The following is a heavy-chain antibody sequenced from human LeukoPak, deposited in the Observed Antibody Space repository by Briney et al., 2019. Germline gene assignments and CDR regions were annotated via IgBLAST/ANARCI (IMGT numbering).Heavy chain of an antibody. V-gene: IGHV3-21*01. D-gene: IGHD3-10*01. J-gene: IGHJ6*02. CDR2: ISDSSTYI. Sequence: KAGGSLRLSCAGSGINLSSYNMYWVRQAPGKGLEWVSSISDSSTYIFYADSVRGRCTISRDNDKNSLYLQMSSLRAEDTAVYYCARMRSGSFGMDIWGQGTTVTVSS. CDR3: ARMRSGSFGMDI. CDR1: GINLSSYN.